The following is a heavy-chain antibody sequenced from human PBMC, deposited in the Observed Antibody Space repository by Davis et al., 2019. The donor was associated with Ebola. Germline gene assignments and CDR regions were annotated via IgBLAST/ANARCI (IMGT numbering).Heavy chain of an antibody. CDR2: IWYDGSNK. D-gene: IGHD3-22*01. CDR1: GFTFSSYG. J-gene: IGHJ4*02. Sequence: GGSLRLSCAASGFTFSSYGMHWVRQAPGKGLEWVAVIWYDGSNKYYADSVKGRFTISRDNAKNTLYLQMNSLKAEDTAVYYCARDFDRVREWGQGTLVTVSS. V-gene: IGHV3-33*01. CDR3: ARDFDRVRE.